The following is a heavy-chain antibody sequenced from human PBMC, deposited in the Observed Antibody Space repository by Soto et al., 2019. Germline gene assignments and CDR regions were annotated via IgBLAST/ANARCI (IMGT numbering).Heavy chain of an antibody. J-gene: IGHJ3*02. CDR3: ARGGYCSGGSCYQDAFDI. D-gene: IGHD2-15*01. Sequence: SETLSLTCAVYGGSFSGYYWSWIRQPPGKGLEWIGEINHSGSTNYNPSLKSRVTISVDTSKNQFSLKLSSVTAADTAVYYCARGGYCSGGSCYQDAFDIWGQGTMVTVSS. CDR2: INHSGST. CDR1: GGSFSGYY. V-gene: IGHV4-34*01.